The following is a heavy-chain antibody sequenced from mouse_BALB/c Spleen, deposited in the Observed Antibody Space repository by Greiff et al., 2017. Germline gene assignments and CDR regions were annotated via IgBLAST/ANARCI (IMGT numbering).Heavy chain of an antibody. CDR1: GFTFSDYY. CDR3: ARDAEYGNSFAY. CDR2: ISDGGSYT. D-gene: IGHD2-10*02. V-gene: IGHV5-4*02. J-gene: IGHJ3*01. Sequence: DVNLVESGGGLVKPGGSLKLSCAASGFTFSDYYMYWVRQTPEKRLEWVATISDGGSYTYYPDSVKGRFTISRDNAKNNLYLQMSSLKSEDTAMYYCARDAEYGNSFAYWGQGTLVTVSA.